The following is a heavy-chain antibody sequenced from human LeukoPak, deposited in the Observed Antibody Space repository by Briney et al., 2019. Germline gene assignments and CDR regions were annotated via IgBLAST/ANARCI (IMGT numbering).Heavy chain of an antibody. CDR3: ARESYDSGSCFGGFDH. Sequence: AGGSLRLSCAESGYDFILYDMHWVRQAPGKGLEWVAFIRHDGGNQYYAGSVKGRFTISRDISENTFYLQMDSLRTEDTAVYYCARESYDSGSCFGGFDHWGQGTLVTVSS. J-gene: IGHJ4*02. CDR1: GYDFILYD. V-gene: IGHV3-30*02. CDR2: IRHDGGNQ. D-gene: IGHD1-26*01.